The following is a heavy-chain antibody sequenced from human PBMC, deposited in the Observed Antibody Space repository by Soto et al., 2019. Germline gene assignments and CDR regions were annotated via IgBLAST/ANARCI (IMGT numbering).Heavy chain of an antibody. CDR3: ARLYYYDSSGPGWGAFDI. V-gene: IGHV5-51*01. J-gene: IGHJ3*02. CDR1: GYSFTSYW. CDR2: IYPGDSDT. Sequence: LGESLKISCKGSGYSFTSYWIGWVRQMPGKGLEWMGIIYPGDSDTRYSPSFQGQVTISADKSISTAYLQWSSLKASDTAMYYCARLYYYDSSGPGWGAFDIWGQGTMVTVSS. D-gene: IGHD3-22*01.